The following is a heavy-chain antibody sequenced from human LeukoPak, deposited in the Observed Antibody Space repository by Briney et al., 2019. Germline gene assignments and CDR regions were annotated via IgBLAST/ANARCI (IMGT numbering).Heavy chain of an antibody. J-gene: IGHJ4*02. CDR1: GGSISSADYY. Sequence: PSETLSLTCTVSGGSISSADYYWSWIRHHPGKGLEWIGYIYYSGSTYFNPSLKSRVTISVDTSKNQFSLKLSSVTAADTAVYYCARGPPINYDILTGYYNFDNWGQGTLVTVSS. CDR2: IYYSGST. CDR3: ARGPPINYDILTGYYNFDN. D-gene: IGHD3-9*01. V-gene: IGHV4-31*03.